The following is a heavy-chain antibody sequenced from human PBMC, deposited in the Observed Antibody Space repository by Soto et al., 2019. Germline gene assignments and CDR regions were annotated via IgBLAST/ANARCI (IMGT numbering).Heavy chain of an antibody. CDR1: GYTFTGYY. V-gene: IGHV1-2*04. CDR3: ARGDLRITIFGVVTQYYYGMDV. D-gene: IGHD3-3*01. Sequence: GASVKVSCKASGYTFTGYYMHWVRQAPGQGLERMGWINPNSGGTNYAQKFQGWVTMTRDTSISTAYMELSRLRSDDTAVYYCARGDLRITIFGVVTQYYYGMDVWGQGTTVTVSS. CDR2: INPNSGGT. J-gene: IGHJ6*02.